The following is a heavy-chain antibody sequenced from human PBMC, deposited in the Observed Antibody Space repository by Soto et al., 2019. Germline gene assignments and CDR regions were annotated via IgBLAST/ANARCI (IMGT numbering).Heavy chain of an antibody. CDR2: IIPIFGTA. Sequence: SVKVSCKASGGTFSSYAISWVRQAPGQGLEWMGGIIPIFGTANYAQKFQGRVTITADESTSTAYMELSSLRSEDTAVYYCAGHTRYCDFWSGYYTGPPDYWGQGTLVTVSS. CDR3: AGHTRYCDFWSGYYTGPPDY. D-gene: IGHD3-3*01. J-gene: IGHJ4*02. CDR1: GGTFSSYA. V-gene: IGHV1-69*13.